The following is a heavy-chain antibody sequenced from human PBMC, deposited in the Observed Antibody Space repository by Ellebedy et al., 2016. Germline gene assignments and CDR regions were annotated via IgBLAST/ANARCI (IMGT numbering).Heavy chain of an antibody. CDR1: GFSLSTYW. J-gene: IGHJ4*02. CDR3: ARLNYGN. D-gene: IGHD3-16*01. CDR2: INSDGSGT. V-gene: IGHV3-74*01. Sequence: GGSLRLSCAASGFSLSTYWMHWVRQAPGKALVWVSHINSDGSGTSYADAVKGRFTISRDNAKNTLYLQMNSLRAEDTAVYYCARLNYGNWGQGTLVTVSS.